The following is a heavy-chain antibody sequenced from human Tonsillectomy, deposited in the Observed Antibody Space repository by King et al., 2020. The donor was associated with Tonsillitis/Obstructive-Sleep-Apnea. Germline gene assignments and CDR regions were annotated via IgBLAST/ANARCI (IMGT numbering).Heavy chain of an antibody. CDR3: ARDSMSHYFDSSSYYTFDY. Sequence: QLVQSGAEVKKPGASVKVSCEASGYTFNSYGISWVRQAPGQGLEWMGWISAYNGHTNYAQNLQGRVTITTDTSTRTAYMEMRSLRSDDTAVYYCARDSMSHYFDSSSYYTFDYWGQGTLVTVSS. CDR1: GYTFNSYG. CDR2: ISAYNGHT. V-gene: IGHV1-18*01. D-gene: IGHD3-22*01. J-gene: IGHJ4*02.